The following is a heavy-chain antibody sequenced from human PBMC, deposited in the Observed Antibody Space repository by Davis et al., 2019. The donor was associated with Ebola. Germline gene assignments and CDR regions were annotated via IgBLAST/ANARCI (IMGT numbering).Heavy chain of an antibody. Sequence: GGSLRLSCTASGFTFGDYAMSWVRQAPGKGLEWVGFIRSKAYGGTTEYAASVKGRFTISRDDSKSIAYLQMISLKTEDTAVYYCTRTDYGSGDYWGQGTLVTVSS. CDR3: TRTDYGSGDY. D-gene: IGHD3-10*01. V-gene: IGHV3-49*04. J-gene: IGHJ4*02. CDR1: GFTFGDYA. CDR2: IRSKAYGGTT.